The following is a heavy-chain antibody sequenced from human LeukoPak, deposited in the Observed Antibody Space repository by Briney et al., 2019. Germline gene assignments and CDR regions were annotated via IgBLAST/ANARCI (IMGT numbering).Heavy chain of an antibody. Sequence: SVKVSCKASGGTFSSYAISWVRQAPGQGLEWMGGIIPIFGTANYAQKFQGRVTITADESTSTAYMELSGLRSEDTAVYYCASLYCGGDCYPSTAYYYYMDVWGKGTTVTVSS. D-gene: IGHD2-21*01. V-gene: IGHV1-69*13. CDR1: GGTFSSYA. J-gene: IGHJ6*03. CDR3: ASLYCGGDCYPSTAYYYYMDV. CDR2: IIPIFGTA.